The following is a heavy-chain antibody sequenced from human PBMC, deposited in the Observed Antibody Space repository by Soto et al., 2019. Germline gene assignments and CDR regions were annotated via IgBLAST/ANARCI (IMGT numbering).Heavy chain of an antibody. CDR1: GGSISSSSYY. V-gene: IGHV4-39*01. Sequence: SETLSLTCTVSGGSISSSSYYWGWIRQPPGKGLEWIGSIYYSGSTYYNPSLKSRVTISVDTSKNQFSLKLSSVTAADTAVYYCAKTSGYYLYDYWGQGTLVTVPQ. CDR2: IYYSGST. CDR3: AKTSGYYLYDY. D-gene: IGHD3-22*01. J-gene: IGHJ4*02.